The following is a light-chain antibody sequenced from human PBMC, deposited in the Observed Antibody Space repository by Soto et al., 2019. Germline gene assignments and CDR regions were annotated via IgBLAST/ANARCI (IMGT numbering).Light chain of an antibody. CDR3: ALNMVGNILI. CDR1: SGSVSTSYH. V-gene: IGLV8-61*01. Sequence: QAVVTQESSFSVAPGGTVTLTCGLSSGSVSTSYHPCWYQQTPGQAPRTLTYSTNSRSSGAPDRFSGPILGNKAAHTITGAQADEESAYYYALNMVGNILIFGGKTQLTVL. CDR2: STN. J-gene: IGLJ2*01.